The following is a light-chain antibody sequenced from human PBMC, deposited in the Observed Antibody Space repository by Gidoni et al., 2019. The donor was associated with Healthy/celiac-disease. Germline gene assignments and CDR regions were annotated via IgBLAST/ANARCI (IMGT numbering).Light chain of an antibody. CDR2: AAS. V-gene: IGKV1-39*01. J-gene: IGKJ1*01. CDR3: QQSYSTLWT. Sequence: DIQMTQSPSSLSASVGDRVTITCRASQSISSYLNWYQQKPGKAPKLLIYAASSLQSGVPSRFSGSGSGTDFPLTISRLQTEDFATYYCQQSYSTLWTFGQGTKVEIK. CDR1: QSISSY.